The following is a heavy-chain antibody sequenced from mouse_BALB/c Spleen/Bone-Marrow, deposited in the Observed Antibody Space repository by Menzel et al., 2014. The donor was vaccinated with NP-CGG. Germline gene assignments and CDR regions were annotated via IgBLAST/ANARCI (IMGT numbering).Heavy chain of an antibody. CDR2: INSNGGLT. D-gene: IGHD1-1*01. Sequence: DVMLVKSGGGLVKLGGSLKLSCAASRFTFSSYYMSWVRQTPEKRLELVAAINSNGGLTYYPDTVKGRFTISRDNAKNILYLQMSSLKSDDTALYYCARHQRGSSFYYFDYWGQGTTLTVSS. CDR3: ARHQRGSSFYYFDY. V-gene: IGHV5-6-2*01. J-gene: IGHJ2*01. CDR1: RFTFSSYY.